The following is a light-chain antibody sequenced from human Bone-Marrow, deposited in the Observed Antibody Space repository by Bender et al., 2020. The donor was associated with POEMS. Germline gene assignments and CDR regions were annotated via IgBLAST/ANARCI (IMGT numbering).Light chain of an antibody. CDR2: DDY. Sequence: QSALTQPASVSGSPGQSITISCTGISSDVGSYNLVSWYQHHPGTVPKLIIYDDYNRPSGISSRFSASKSGYTASLTISGLQAEDEADYYCTSYTTADTFVFGSGTKVTVL. J-gene: IGLJ1*01. V-gene: IGLV2-14*02. CDR3: TSYTTADTFV. CDR1: SSDVGSYNL.